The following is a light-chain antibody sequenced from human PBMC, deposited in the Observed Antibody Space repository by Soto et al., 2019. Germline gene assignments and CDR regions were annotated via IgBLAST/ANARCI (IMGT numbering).Light chain of an antibody. CDR1: SSDVGAYNY. V-gene: IGLV2-11*01. CDR3: CSYAGSSTSFV. CDR2: DVT. J-gene: IGLJ2*01. Sequence: HFVLTQPRSVSGSPGQSVTISCTGTSSDVGAYNYVSWYRQHPGKAPKLIIYDVTKRPSGVPARFSGSKSGNTASLTISGLQADDEADYFCCSYAGSSTSFVFGGGTKLTVL.